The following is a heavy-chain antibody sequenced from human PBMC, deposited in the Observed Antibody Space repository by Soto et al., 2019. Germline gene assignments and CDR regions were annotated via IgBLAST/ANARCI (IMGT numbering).Heavy chain of an antibody. D-gene: IGHD5-12*01. J-gene: IGHJ4*02. Sequence: GGSLRLSCAASGFIFDDYAIHWVRQAPGKGLEWVSGISWNSGSIGYADSVKGRFTISRDNAKNSLYLQMNSLRPEDTALYYCAKDLGYAGEVRGVSVFDYWGQGTLVTVSS. CDR3: AKDLGYAGEVRGVSVFDY. CDR1: GFIFDDYA. V-gene: IGHV3-9*01. CDR2: ISWNSGSI.